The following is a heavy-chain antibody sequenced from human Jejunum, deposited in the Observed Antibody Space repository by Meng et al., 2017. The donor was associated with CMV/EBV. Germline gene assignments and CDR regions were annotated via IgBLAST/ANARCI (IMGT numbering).Heavy chain of an antibody. J-gene: IGHJ4*02. CDR3: TRDNLSGSYYFDY. Sequence: QVQLQESGPGLVKPSETLYLTCTVSGGSINGYYCSWIRQPAGKGLEWIGRIYTSGNTNYNPSLKSRVTMSVDTSKNQFSLKLSSVTAADTAVYYCTRDNLSGSYYFDYWGQGTLVTVSS. CDR2: IYTSGNT. CDR1: GGSINGYY. D-gene: IGHD1-26*01. V-gene: IGHV4-4*07.